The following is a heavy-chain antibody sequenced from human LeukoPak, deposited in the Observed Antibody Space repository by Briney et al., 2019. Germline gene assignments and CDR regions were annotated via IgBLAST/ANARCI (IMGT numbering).Heavy chain of an antibody. CDR3: AGDSRSEVVVPALEEDGMDV. CDR2: INPNSGGT. D-gene: IGHD2-2*01. CDR1: GYTFTGYY. J-gene: IGHJ6*02. V-gene: IGHV1-2*02. Sequence: GASVKVSCKASGYTFTGYYMHWVRQAPGQGLEWMGWINPNSGGTNYAQKFQGRVTMTRDTSISTAYMELSRLRSDDTAVYYCAGDSRSEVVVPALEEDGMDVWGQGTTVTVSS.